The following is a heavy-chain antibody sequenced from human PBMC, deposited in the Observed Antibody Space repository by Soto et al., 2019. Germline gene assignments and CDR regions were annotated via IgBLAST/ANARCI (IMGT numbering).Heavy chain of an antibody. CDR3: ARHIENYGDYIDS. V-gene: IGHV4-39*01. CDR2: FYYSENT. CDR1: GGSITSSSYS. D-gene: IGHD4-17*01. Sequence: PSETLSLTCAVSGGSITSSSYSWGWVRHPPGKGLEWIATFYYSENTHYNPSLKSRVTISVDTSKNQFSLILTSVTAAETGVYYCARHIENYGDYIDSWGQGTLVTVSS. J-gene: IGHJ4*02.